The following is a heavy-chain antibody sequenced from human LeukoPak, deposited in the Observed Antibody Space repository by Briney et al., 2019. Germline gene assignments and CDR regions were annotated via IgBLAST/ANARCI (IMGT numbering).Heavy chain of an antibody. D-gene: IGHD2-2*03. Sequence: ASVKVSCKASGYTFTSYGISWVRQAPGQGLEWMGWISAYNGNTNYAQKLQGRVTMTTDTSTSTAYMELTSLRSDDTAVYYCARDGYCSSTSCYPVGVDYWGQGTLVTVSS. CDR1: GYTFTSYG. J-gene: IGHJ4*02. CDR3: ARDGYCSSTSCYPVGVDY. CDR2: ISAYNGNT. V-gene: IGHV1-18*01.